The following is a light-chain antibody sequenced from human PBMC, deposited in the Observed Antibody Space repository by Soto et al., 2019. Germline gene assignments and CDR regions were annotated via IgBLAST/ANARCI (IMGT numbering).Light chain of an antibody. CDR3: TSYASGSSHVV. J-gene: IGLJ2*01. V-gene: IGLV2-14*01. CDR2: DVN. CDR1: SSDIGCYDY. Sequence: QSALTQPASVSGSPGQSITLSCTGTSSDIGCYDYVSWYHRHPGKAPKLIIYDVNNRPSGVSNRFSGSKSGNTASLTIAGLQAEDEADYYCTSYASGSSHVVFGGGTKRTVL.